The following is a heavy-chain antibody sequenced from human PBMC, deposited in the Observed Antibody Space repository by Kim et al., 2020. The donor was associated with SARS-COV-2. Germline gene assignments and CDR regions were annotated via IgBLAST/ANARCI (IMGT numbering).Heavy chain of an antibody. CDR1: GGSISSYY. D-gene: IGHD3-22*01. CDR2: IYYSGST. Sequence: SETLSLTCTVSGGSISSYYWSWIRQPPGKGLEWIGYIYYSGSTNYNPSLKSRVTISVDTSKNQFSLKLSSVTAADTAVYYCAREGGYDSSGYRYWGQGTL. V-gene: IGHV4-59*01. CDR3: AREGGYDSSGYRY. J-gene: IGHJ4*02.